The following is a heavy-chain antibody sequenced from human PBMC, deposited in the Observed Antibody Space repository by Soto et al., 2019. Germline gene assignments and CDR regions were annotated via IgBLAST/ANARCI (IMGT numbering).Heavy chain of an antibody. CDR3: ARGRSGSYGFWYFDL. CDR1: GGSISSYY. J-gene: IGHJ2*01. Sequence: QVQLQESGPGLVKPSETLSLTCTVSGGSISSYYWSWIRQPPEKGLEWIGYFYESGYTNHNPSLKSRVTLSVDTSKSQFSLKLNSVTASDTAVYYCARGRSGSYGFWYFDLWGRGTRVPVSS. D-gene: IGHD3-10*01. V-gene: IGHV4-59*12. CDR2: FYESGYT.